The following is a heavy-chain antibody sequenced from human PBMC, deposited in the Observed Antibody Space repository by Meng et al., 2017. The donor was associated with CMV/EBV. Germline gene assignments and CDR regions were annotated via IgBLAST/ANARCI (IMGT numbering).Heavy chain of an antibody. V-gene: IGHV1-69*05. CDR3: ARIPGVYDFWSGPQGGWFDP. J-gene: IGHJ5*02. CDR1: GGTFSSYA. CDR2: IIPIFGTA. Sequence: SVKVSCKASGGTFSSYAISWVRQAPGQGLEWMGGIIPIFGTANYAQTFQGRVTITTDESTSTAYMELSSLRSEDTAVYYCARIPGVYDFWSGPQGGWFDPWGQGTLVTVSS. D-gene: IGHD3-3*01.